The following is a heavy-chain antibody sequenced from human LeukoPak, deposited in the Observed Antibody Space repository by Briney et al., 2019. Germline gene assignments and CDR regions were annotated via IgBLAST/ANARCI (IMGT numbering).Heavy chain of an antibody. CDR3: ARAVLRAWFDP. J-gene: IGHJ5*02. Sequence: PSETLSLTSTVSDGSINGYYWSWIRQPPGKGLEWIGEINRSGSTNYNPSLKSRVTISVDTSKNQFSLKLSSVTAADTAVYYCARAVLRAWFDPWGRGTLVTVSS. CDR1: DGSINGYY. V-gene: IGHV4-34*01. CDR2: INRSGST.